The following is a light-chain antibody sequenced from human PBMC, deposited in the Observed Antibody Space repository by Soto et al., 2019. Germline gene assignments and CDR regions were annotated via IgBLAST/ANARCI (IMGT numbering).Light chain of an antibody. Sequence: EIVLTQSPATLSLSPGERAALSCRASQSVSSYLAWYQQKPGQAPRLLIYDASKRAPGIPARFTGSGSGTDFTLTISSLEPEDFAVYYCQQYNNWPPVTFGQGTKVEIK. CDR1: QSVSSY. CDR3: QQYNNWPPVT. V-gene: IGKV3-11*01. J-gene: IGKJ1*01. CDR2: DAS.